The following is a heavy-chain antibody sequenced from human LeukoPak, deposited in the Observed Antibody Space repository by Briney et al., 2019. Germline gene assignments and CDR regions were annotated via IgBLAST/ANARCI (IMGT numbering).Heavy chain of an antibody. CDR2: IYTGGST. Sequence: SETLSLTCTVSGGSISSYYWSWIRQPAGKGLEWIGRIYTGGSTNYNPSLKSRVTMSVDTSKNQFSLKLSSVTAADTAVYYCARHGAAGSYYYGMDVWGQGTTVTVSS. CDR3: ARHGAAGSYYYGMDV. CDR1: GGSISSYY. V-gene: IGHV4-4*07. J-gene: IGHJ6*02. D-gene: IGHD6-13*01.